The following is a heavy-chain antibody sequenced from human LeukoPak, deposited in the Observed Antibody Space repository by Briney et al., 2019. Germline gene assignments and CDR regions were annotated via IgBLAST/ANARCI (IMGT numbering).Heavy chain of an antibody. V-gene: IGHV4-31*03. Sequence: SETLSLTCTVSGGSISSGGYYWSWIRQHPGKGLEWIGYIYYSGSTYYNPSLRSRVTISVDTSKNQFSLKLSSVTAADTAVYYCARDLPKRGLDYWGQGTLVTVSS. CDR3: ARDLPKRGLDY. CDR2: IYYSGST. J-gene: IGHJ4*02. CDR1: GGSISSGGYY.